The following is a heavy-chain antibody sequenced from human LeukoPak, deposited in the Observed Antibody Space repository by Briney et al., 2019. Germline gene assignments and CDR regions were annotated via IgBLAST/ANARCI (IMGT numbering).Heavy chain of an antibody. J-gene: IGHJ5*02. CDR2: IYYTGST. Sequence: SETLSLTCTVSGGSISGSSYYWGWIRLPPGKGLEWIGRIYYTGSTYYNPSLKSRVTISVGTSKNQFSLNLTSVTAADAAVYYCARQNPLNWFDPWGQGTLVTVSS. CDR1: GGSISGSSYY. CDR3: ARQNPLNWFDP. V-gene: IGHV4-39*01.